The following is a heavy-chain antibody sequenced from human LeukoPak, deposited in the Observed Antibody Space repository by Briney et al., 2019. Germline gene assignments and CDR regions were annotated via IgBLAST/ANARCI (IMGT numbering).Heavy chain of an antibody. CDR2: IYYSGST. CDR3: ARAVRVGASNWFDP. Sequence: SETLSLTCTVSGGSISSYYWSWIRQPPGKGLEWIGYIYYSGSTNYNASLKSRVTISVDTSKNQFSLKLSSVTAADTAVYYCARAVRVGASNWFDPWGQGTLVTVSS. D-gene: IGHD1-26*01. CDR1: GGSISSYY. J-gene: IGHJ5*02. V-gene: IGHV4-59*01.